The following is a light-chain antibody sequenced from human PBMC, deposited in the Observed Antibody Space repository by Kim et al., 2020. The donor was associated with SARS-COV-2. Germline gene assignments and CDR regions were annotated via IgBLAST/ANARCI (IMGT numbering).Light chain of an antibody. J-gene: IGKJ4*01. CDR1: QSIRSNY. CDR2: GAS. V-gene: IGKV3-20*01. Sequence: SPGERATLSCRASQSIRSNYLAWYQQKLGQAPRLLIHGASSRATGIPDRYSGSGSGTDFTLTISRLEPEDFAVYYCQQYGSSPLTFGGGTKVEIK. CDR3: QQYGSSPLT.